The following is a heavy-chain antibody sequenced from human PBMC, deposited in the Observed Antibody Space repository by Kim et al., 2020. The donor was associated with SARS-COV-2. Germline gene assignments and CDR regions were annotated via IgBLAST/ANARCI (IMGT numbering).Heavy chain of an antibody. Sequence: SETLSLTCTVSGGSIDSNNYYWGWIRQPPGKGLEWIGSFYYSGTSYYNSSLKSRVTISVDMSKNQFSLRLSSVTAADTAVYYCGRDRGNIVATTGVFDIWGPGTMVTVSS. CDR2: FYYSGTS. V-gene: IGHV4-39*07. CDR3: GRDRGNIVATTGVFDI. CDR1: GGSIDSNNYY. J-gene: IGHJ3*02. D-gene: IGHD5-12*01.